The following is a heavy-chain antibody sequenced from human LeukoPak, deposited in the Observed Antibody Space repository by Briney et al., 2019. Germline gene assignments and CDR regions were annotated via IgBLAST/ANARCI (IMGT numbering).Heavy chain of an antibody. CDR2: ISSSSSYI. J-gene: IGHJ4*02. CDR3: ARVSLGYCTNGVCYTTDY. V-gene: IGHV3-21*01. CDR1: GFTFSSYS. D-gene: IGHD2-8*01. Sequence: GGSLRLSCAASGFTFSSYSMNWVRQAPGKGLEWVSSISSSSSYIYYADSVKGRFTISRDNAKNSLYLQMNSLRAEDTAVYYCARVSLGYCTNGVCYTTDYWRQGTLVTVSS.